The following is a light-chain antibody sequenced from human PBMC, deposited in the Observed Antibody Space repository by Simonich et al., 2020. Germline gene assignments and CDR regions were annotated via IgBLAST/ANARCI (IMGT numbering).Light chain of an antibody. J-gene: IGKJ4*01. CDR1: QSVSSN. CDR2: GTS. CDR3: QQYNNWPPLT. Sequence: EIVITQSPATLSVSPGERATLSCRASQSVSSNLSWYQLKPGQAPRLLISGTSTRATGIPARFSGSGSGTEFTLTISSLQSEDFAVYYCQQYNNWPPLTFGGGTKVEIK. V-gene: IGKV3-15*01.